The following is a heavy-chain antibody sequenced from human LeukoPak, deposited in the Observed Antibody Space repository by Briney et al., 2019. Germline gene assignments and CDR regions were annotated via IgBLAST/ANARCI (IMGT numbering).Heavy chain of an antibody. D-gene: IGHD4-17*01. Sequence: ASVKVSCKASGYIFSDYYMHWVRQAPGQGLEWMGWINPNSGGTYYSQKFQGRVTMTRDTSIRTAYMEVSRLRSDDTAVYYCARGGFYGSPFEYWGHGALVSASS. CDR3: ARGGFYGSPFEY. J-gene: IGHJ4*01. V-gene: IGHV1-2*02. CDR2: INPNSGGT. CDR1: GYIFSDYY.